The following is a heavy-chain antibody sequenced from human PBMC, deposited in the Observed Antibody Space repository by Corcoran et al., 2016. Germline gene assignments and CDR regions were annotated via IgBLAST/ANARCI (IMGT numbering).Heavy chain of an antibody. J-gene: IGHJ4*02. CDR2: INHSGST. V-gene: IGHV4-34*01. Sequence: QVQLQQWGAGLLKPSETLSLTCAVYGGSFSGYYWSWIRQPPGKGLEWIGEINHSGSTNYNPSRKSRVTISVDTSKNQFSLKLSSVTAADTAVYYCARNVDTAGFGYWGQGTLVTVSS. CDR1: GGSFSGYY. CDR3: ARNVDTAGFGY. D-gene: IGHD5-18*01.